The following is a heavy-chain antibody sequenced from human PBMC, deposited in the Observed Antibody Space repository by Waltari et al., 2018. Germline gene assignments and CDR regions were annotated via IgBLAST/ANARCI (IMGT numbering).Heavy chain of an antibody. J-gene: IGHJ3*02. V-gene: IGHV4-34*01. CDR2: INHSGST. Sequence: QVQLQQWGAGLLKPSETLSLTCAVYGGSFSGYYWSWIRQPPGKGLEWIGEINHSGSTNYNPSLKSRVTISVDTSKNQFSLKLSSVTAADTAVYYCARGPHYDFWSGYYTSGAFDIWGQGTMVTVSS. CDR3: ARGPHYDFWSGYYTSGAFDI. CDR1: GGSFSGYY. D-gene: IGHD3-3*01.